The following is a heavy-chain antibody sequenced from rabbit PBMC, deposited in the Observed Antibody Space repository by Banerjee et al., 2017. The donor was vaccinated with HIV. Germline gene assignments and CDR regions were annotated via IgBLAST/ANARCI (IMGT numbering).Heavy chain of an antibody. CDR2: IAGSSSGFT. V-gene: IGHV1S45*01. Sequence: EQLEESGGGLVKPEGSLTLTCKASGFSFSSSDYICWVRQAPGKGLEWISCIAGSSSGFTYSATWAKGRFTISKTSSTTVTLQMTSLTVADTATYFCARNYVNAFDPWGPGTLVTVS. J-gene: IGHJ2*01. CDR1: GFSFSSSDY. CDR3: ARNYVNAFDP. D-gene: IGHD1-1*01.